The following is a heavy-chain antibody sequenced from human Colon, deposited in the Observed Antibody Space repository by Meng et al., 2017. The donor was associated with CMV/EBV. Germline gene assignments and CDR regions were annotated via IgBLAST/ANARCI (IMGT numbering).Heavy chain of an antibody. CDR2: TSRSGSTK. V-gene: IGHV3-11*01. D-gene: IGHD4-11*01. Sequence: GGSLKISCVASGFNFSDHYMSWIRQVPGKGLERISFTSRSGSTKNYADSVKGRFTISRDNAKNSLFLQLNSLRAEDTAVYYCAKGVAVTKFFDFWGQGTVVTVSS. J-gene: IGHJ4*02. CDR1: GFNFSDHY. CDR3: AKGVAVTKFFDF.